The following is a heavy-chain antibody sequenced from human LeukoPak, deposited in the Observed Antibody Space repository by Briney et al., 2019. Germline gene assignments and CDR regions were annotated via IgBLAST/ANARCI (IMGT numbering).Heavy chain of an antibody. D-gene: IGHD1-26*01. CDR3: PSPSGTYHFDY. CDR1: GGSISSYY. CDR2: ISYSGTP. J-gene: IGHJ4*02. V-gene: IGHV4-59*08. Sequence: SETLSLTCTVSGGSISSYYWSWIRQPPGKGLDCIPYISYSGTPNYIPSLKCRVTISVYTSKNQFSLKLRSVTAADTAMYYCPSPSGTYHFDYWGQGALVTVSS.